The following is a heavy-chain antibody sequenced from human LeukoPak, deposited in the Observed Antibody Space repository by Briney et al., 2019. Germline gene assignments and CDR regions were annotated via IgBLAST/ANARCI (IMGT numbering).Heavy chain of an antibody. D-gene: IGHD3-10*01. J-gene: IGHJ4*02. Sequence: NPGGSLRLSCAASGFTFSSYSMNWVRQAPGKGLEWVSSISSSSSYIYYADSVKGRFTISRDNAKNSLYLQMNSLRAEDTAVYYCARAHYGSGGGDYWGQGTLVTVSS. CDR1: GFTFSSYS. V-gene: IGHV3-21*01. CDR3: ARAHYGSGGGDY. CDR2: ISSSSSYI.